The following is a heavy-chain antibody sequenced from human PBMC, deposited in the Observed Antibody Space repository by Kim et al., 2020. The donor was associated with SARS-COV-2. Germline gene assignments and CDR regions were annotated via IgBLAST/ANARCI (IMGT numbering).Heavy chain of an antibody. CDR2: SF. D-gene: IGHD2-8*01. Sequence: SFDYADSVRGRFTISRDNARNSLYLHMASLKVDDTALYYCTKDLNAGGADVWGQGTAVTVS. CDR3: TKDLNAGGADV. J-gene: IGHJ6*02. V-gene: IGHV3-9*01.